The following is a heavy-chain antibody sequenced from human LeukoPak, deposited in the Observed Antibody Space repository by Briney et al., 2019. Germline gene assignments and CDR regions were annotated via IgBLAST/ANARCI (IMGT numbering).Heavy chain of an antibody. CDR1: GFTFSSNY. V-gene: IGHV3-64*01. J-gene: IGHJ6*02. CDR3: ARGRDYYDMDV. CDR2: ISSNGGNT. Sequence: PGGSLRLSCAASGFTFSSNYMHWVRQAPGKGLEYVSAISSNGGNTHYANSVKGRFTISRDNSKNTMYLQMGSLRAEDTAVYYCARGRDYYDMDVWGQGTTVTVSS.